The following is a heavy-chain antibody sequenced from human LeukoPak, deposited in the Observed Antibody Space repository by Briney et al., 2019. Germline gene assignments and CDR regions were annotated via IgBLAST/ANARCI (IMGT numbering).Heavy chain of an antibody. J-gene: IGHJ3*02. CDR2: IIPIFATA. Sequence: SVKVSXKASGYTFTGYYMHWVRQAPGQGLEWMGGIIPIFATANYAQKFQGRVTITADESTSTAYMELSSLRSEDTAVYYCARDQTTVVSGKAFDIWGQGTMVTVSS. CDR3: ARDQTTVVSGKAFDI. CDR1: GYTFTGYY. V-gene: IGHV1-69*13. D-gene: IGHD4-23*01.